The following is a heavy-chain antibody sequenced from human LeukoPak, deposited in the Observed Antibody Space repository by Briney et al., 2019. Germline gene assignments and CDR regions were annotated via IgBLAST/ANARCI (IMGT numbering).Heavy chain of an antibody. Sequence: GASVKVSCKASGGTFSSYAISWVRQAPGQGLEWMGGIIPIFGTANYAQKFQGRVTITADKSTSTAYMELSSLRSEDTAVYYCARAEEYLVVENWFDPWGQGTLVTVSS. CDR2: IIPIFGTA. D-gene: IGHD6-6*01. V-gene: IGHV1-69*06. J-gene: IGHJ5*02. CDR1: GGTFSSYA. CDR3: ARAEEYLVVENWFDP.